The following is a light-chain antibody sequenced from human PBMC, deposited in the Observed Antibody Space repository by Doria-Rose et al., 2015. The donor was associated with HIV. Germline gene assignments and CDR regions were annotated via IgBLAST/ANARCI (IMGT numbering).Light chain of an antibody. CDR1: RSVSSNY. Sequence: TQSPGTLSLSPGERPTLSCRASRSVSSNYLAWYQQKPGQAPRLLICGASSRATGISDRFRGSGSGTDFTLTISRLEPEDFAVYYCQQYGTSPPTFGQGTKVEIK. CDR2: GAS. V-gene: IGKV3-20*01. J-gene: IGKJ1*01. CDR3: QQYGTSPPT.